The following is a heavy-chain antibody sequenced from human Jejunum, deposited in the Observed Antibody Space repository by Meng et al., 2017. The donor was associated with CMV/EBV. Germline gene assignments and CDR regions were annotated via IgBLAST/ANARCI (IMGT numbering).Heavy chain of an antibody. CDR3: ARVLGPVAAPSRFDP. D-gene: IGHD6-25*01. CDR2: IYYSGST. Sequence: TVSGDSVSRNYWGWIRQHPGKGLEWIGYIYYSGSTSYNPSLKSRVTMSVDTFKNQFSLRLSSVTAADTAVYYCARVLGPVAAPSRFDPWGPGTLVTVSS. V-gene: IGHV4-59*02. J-gene: IGHJ5*02. CDR1: GDSVSRNY.